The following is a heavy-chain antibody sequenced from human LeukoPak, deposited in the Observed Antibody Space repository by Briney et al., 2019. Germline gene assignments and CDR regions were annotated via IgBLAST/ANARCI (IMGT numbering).Heavy chain of an antibody. J-gene: IGHJ6*02. Sequence: SETLSLTCTVSGGSISSYYRSWIRQHPGKGLEWIGYIYYSGSTYYNPSLKSRVTISVDTSKNQFSLKLSSVTAADTAVYYCARVTTVVTEVYYGMDVWGQGTTVTVSS. CDR1: GGSISSYY. CDR3: ARVTTVVTEVYYGMDV. D-gene: IGHD4-23*01. V-gene: IGHV4-59*06. CDR2: IYYSGST.